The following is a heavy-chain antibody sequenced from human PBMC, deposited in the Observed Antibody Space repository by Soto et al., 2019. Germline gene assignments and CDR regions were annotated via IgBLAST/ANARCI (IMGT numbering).Heavy chain of an antibody. D-gene: IGHD6-13*01. J-gene: IGHJ3*02. Sequence: GESLKISCKGSGYSFTSYWIGWVRHMPGKGLEWMGIIYPGDSDTRYSPSFQGQVTISADKSISTAYLQWSSLKASDTAMYYCAKLRVSSSSWYPNDAFDIWGQGTMVTVSS. V-gene: IGHV5-51*01. CDR1: GYSFTSYW. CDR2: IYPGDSDT. CDR3: AKLRVSSSSWYPNDAFDI.